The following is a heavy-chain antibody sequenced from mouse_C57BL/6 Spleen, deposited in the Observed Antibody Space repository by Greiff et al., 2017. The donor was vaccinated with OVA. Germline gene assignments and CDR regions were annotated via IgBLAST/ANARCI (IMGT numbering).Heavy chain of an antibody. CDR3: ARGAAQATGAMDY. D-gene: IGHD3-2*02. V-gene: IGHV1-52*01. J-gene: IGHJ4*01. CDR1: GYTFTSYW. CDR2: IDPSDSET. Sequence: VQLQQPGAELVRPGSSVKLSCKASGYTFTSYWMHWVKQRPIQGLEWIGNIDPSDSETHYNQKFKDKATLTVDKSSSTAYMQRSSLTSEDSAVYYCARGAAQATGAMDYWGQGTSVTVSS.